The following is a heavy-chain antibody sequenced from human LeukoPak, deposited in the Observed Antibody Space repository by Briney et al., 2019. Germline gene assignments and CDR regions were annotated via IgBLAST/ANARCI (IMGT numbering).Heavy chain of an antibody. CDR1: GFTFHNYA. V-gene: IGHV3-43*02. Sequence: GGSLRLSCAASGFTFHNYAIHWVRQAPGKGLEWVSLTSGDGITTYFADSVKGRFTISRDNSKSSLFLQMNSLRAEDTAVYYCAKRADYGANSYDYWGQGTLVTVSS. CDR2: TSGDGITT. J-gene: IGHJ4*02. CDR3: AKRADYGANSYDY. D-gene: IGHD4-17*01.